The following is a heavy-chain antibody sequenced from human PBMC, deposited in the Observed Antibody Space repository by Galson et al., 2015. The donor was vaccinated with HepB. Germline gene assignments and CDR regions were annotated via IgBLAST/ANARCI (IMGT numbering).Heavy chain of an antibody. D-gene: IGHD2-21*01. CDR3: AKDLGPFDSLFGFDY. J-gene: IGHJ4*02. Sequence: SLRLSCAASGFTFSDYYMSWIRQAPGKGLEWVSYISSSGSTIYYADSVKGRFTISRDNAKNSLYLQMNSLRAEDTAVYYCAKDLGPFDSLFGFDYWGQGTLVTVSS. CDR1: GFTFSDYY. V-gene: IGHV3-11*04. CDR2: ISSSGSTI.